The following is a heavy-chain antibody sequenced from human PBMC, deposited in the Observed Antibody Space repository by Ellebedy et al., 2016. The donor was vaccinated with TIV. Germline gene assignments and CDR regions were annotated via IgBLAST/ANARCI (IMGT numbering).Heavy chain of an antibody. Sequence: ASVKVSCKASGYTFSSYGITWVRQAPGKGLEWMGWISGYNGQPNYAEKFQGRVTMTTDTAATTAYMELRSLRSDDTAVYYCARVEHGSGDYWGQGTLVTVSS. V-gene: IGHV1-18*01. J-gene: IGHJ4*02. D-gene: IGHD3-10*01. CDR3: ARVEHGSGDY. CDR2: ISGYNGQP. CDR1: GYTFSSYG.